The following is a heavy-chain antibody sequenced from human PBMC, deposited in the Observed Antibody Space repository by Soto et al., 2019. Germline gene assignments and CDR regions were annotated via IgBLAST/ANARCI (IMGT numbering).Heavy chain of an antibody. Sequence: PGGSLRLSCAAPGFTFSSYGMHWVRQAPGKGLEWVAVISYGGSNKYYADSVKGRFTISRDNSKNTLYLQMNSLRAEDTAVYYCAKGPHFREYSSSWCFDYWGQGTLVTVSS. CDR1: GFTFSSYG. J-gene: IGHJ4*02. V-gene: IGHV3-30*18. D-gene: IGHD6-13*01. CDR3: AKGPHFREYSSSWCFDY. CDR2: ISYGGSNK.